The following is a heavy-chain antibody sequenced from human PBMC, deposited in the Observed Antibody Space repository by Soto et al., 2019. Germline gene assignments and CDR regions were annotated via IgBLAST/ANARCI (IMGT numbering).Heavy chain of an antibody. J-gene: IGHJ4*02. D-gene: IGHD1-26*01. CDR1: GGSISSSSYY. V-gene: IGHV4-39*02. Sequence: QLQLQESGPGLVKPSETLSLTCTVSGGSISSSSYYWGGIRQPPGKGLEWIGSIYYSGSTYYNPSLKSRVTRTVETSKNQFCRMLSSVTAAYTAVYYCAREGPAKWEPFDYWGQGTLVTVSS. CDR3: AREGPAKWEPFDY. CDR2: IYYSGST.